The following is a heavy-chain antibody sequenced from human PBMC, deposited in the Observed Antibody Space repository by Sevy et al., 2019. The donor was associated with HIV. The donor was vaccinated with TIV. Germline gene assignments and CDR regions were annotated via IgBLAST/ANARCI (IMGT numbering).Heavy chain of an antibody. V-gene: IGHV1-2*02. CDR2: INPNSGGT. Sequence: ASVKVSCKASGYTFTGYYMHWVRQAPGQGLEWMGWINPNSGGTNYAQKFQGRVTMTRDTSISTAYMELGRLRSDDTAVDYCAGGGDSSGYYMGGPWFDPWGQGTLVTVSS. J-gene: IGHJ5*02. D-gene: IGHD3-22*01. CDR1: GYTFTGYY. CDR3: AGGGDSSGYYMGGPWFDP.